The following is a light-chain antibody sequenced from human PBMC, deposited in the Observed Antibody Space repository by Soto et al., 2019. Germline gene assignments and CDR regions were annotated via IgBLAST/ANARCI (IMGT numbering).Light chain of an antibody. CDR3: ILDFSSTLT. Sequence: AHQMTLSPSSXSGSARPILTIPCRASQGIRGDLAWYQQKPRKAXKXXXSATSNLKSGVPSRFSGRGSGKNFTLTIISLQPEDFATYYCILDFSSTLTVGQGTNV. CDR2: ATS. V-gene: IGKV1-6*01. J-gene: IGKJ1*01. CDR1: QGIRGD.